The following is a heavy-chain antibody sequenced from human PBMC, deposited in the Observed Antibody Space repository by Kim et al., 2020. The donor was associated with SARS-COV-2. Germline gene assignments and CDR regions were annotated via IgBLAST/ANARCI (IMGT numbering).Heavy chain of an antibody. CDR2: ISGSGGST. D-gene: IGHD3-22*01. V-gene: IGHV3-23*01. CDR1: GFTFSSYA. CDR3: AKVFEEGITILVVARTTSYFDY. Sequence: GGSLRLSCAASGFTFSSYAMSWVRQAPGKGLEWVSAISGSGGSTYYADSVKGRFTISRDNSKNTLYLQMNTLRAEDKAVYYCAKVFEEGITILVVARTTSYFDYWGQGTLVTVSS. J-gene: IGHJ4*02.